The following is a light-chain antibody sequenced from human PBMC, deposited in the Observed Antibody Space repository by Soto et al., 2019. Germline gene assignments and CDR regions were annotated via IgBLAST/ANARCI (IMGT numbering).Light chain of an antibody. J-gene: IGLJ1*01. CDR3: GAWDDSLNVYV. CDR1: SSNIGSNT. CDR2: SNN. V-gene: IGLV1-44*01. Sequence: QSVLTQPPSASGTPGQRVTISCSGSSSNIGSNTVNWYQQLPGTAPKLLIYSNNQRPSGVPDRFSGSKSGTSASLAISGLHSEEEAEYYCGAWDDSLNVYVFGTGTKLTVL.